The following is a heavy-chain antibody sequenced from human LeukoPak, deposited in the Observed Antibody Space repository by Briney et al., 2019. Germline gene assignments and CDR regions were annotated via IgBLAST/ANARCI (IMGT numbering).Heavy chain of an antibody. CDR1: GFTFSSYA. CDR2: ISGSGGST. D-gene: IGHD6-19*01. CDR3: AKVRSVKQWLVLKTPYFDY. Sequence: GGSLRLSCAASGFTFSSYAMSWVRQAPGKGLEWVSAISGSGGSTYYADSVKGRFTISRDNSKNTLYLQMNSLRAEDTAVYYCAKVRSVKQWLVLKTPYFDYWGQGTLVTVSS. V-gene: IGHV3-23*01. J-gene: IGHJ4*02.